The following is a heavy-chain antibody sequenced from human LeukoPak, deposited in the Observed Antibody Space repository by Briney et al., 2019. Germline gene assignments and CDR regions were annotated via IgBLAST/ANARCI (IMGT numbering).Heavy chain of an antibody. CDR1: GYSFTSYW. V-gene: IGHV5-51*01. J-gene: IGHJ5*02. CDR3: ARRITMVRGVITDWFDP. Sequence: GESLKVSCKGSGYSFTSYWIGWVRQMPGKGLEWMGIIYPGDSDTRYSPSFQGQVTISADKSISTAYLQWSSLKASDTAMYYCARRITMVRGVITDWFDPWGQGTLVTVSS. CDR2: IYPGDSDT. D-gene: IGHD3-10*01.